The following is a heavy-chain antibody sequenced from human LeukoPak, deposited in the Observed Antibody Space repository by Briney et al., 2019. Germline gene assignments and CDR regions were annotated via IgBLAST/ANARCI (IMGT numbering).Heavy chain of an antibody. V-gene: IGHV4-59*01. CDR1: GGSISNYY. D-gene: IGHD5-24*01. J-gene: IGHJ4*02. Sequence: SETLSLTCPVSGGSISNYYHWTWIRQPPGKGLEWIGYVYYTGSTNFNPSLKSRVTMSLDTSRNQFSLKLTSLTAADTAVYYCARGAMATTPFFDYWGQGTLVTVSS. CDR3: ARGAMATTPFFDY. CDR2: VYYTGST.